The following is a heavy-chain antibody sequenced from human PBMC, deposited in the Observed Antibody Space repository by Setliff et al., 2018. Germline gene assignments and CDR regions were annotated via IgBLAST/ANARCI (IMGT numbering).Heavy chain of an antibody. CDR1: GFTFSTYA. CDR2: TYSGDRNT. Sequence: GESLKISCAASGFTFSTYAMSWVRQAPGKGLEWVSTTYSGDRNTFYTDSVKGRFTIFRDGSKNTLFLQMTSLRAEDTAVYYCAKPQVELRWGFESWGQGTPVTVSS. D-gene: IGHD1-7*01. V-gene: IGHV3-23*03. CDR3: AKPQVELRWGFES. J-gene: IGHJ4*02.